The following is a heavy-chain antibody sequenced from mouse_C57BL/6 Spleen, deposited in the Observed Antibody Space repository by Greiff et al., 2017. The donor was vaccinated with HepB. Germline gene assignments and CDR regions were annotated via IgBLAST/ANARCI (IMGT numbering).Heavy chain of an antibody. CDR3: ARDGAYYSNYGWFAY. D-gene: IGHD2-5*01. CDR1: GFTFSSYA. V-gene: IGHV5-4*01. J-gene: IGHJ3*01. Sequence: EVKLVESGGGLVKPGGSLKLSCAASGFTFSSYAMSWVRQTPEKRLEWVATISDGGSYTYYPDNVKGRFTISRDNAKNNLYLQMSHLKSEDTAMYYCARDGAYYSNYGWFAYWGQGTLVTVSA. CDR2: ISDGGSYT.